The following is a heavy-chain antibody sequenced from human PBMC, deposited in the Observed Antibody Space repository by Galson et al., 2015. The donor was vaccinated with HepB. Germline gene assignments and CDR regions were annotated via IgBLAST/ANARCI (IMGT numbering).Heavy chain of an antibody. V-gene: IGHV3-7*01. D-gene: IGHD3-10*01. J-gene: IGHJ5*02. CDR1: GFTFRSYW. Sequence: SLRLSCAASGFTFRSYWMTWVRQAPGEGLEWVADIKEDGSEKYYVDSVKGRFTISRDNAENSLYLQMNSLRAEDTAVYYCARDGSGSYYPNWFDPWGQGTLVTVSS. CDR3: ARDGSGSYYPNWFDP. CDR2: IKEDGSEK.